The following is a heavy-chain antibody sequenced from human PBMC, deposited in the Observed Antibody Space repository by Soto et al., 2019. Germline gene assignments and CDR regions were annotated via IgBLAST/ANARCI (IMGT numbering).Heavy chain of an antibody. CDR1: GGSISSGGYS. CDR2: IYHSGST. D-gene: IGHD3-10*01. Sequence: SETLSLTCAVSGGSISSGGYSWSWIRQPPGKGLEWIGYIYHSGSTYYNPSLKSRVTISVDRSKNQFSLKLSSVTAADTAVYYCARAKDYYGSGSYRGVNWFDPWGQGTLGTVS. CDR3: ARAKDYYGSGSYRGVNWFDP. V-gene: IGHV4-30-2*01. J-gene: IGHJ5*02.